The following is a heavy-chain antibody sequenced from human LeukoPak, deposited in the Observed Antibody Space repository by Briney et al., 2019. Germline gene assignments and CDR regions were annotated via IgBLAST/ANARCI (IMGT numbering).Heavy chain of an antibody. D-gene: IGHD2-2*01. CDR2: TRNKANSYTT. J-gene: IGHJ3*02. V-gene: IGHV3-72*01. CDR1: GFTFSDHY. CDR3: ARGQYCSSTSRYGTDAFDI. Sequence: GGSLRLSCAASGFTFSDHYMDWVRQAPGKGLEWVGRTRNKANSYTTEYAASVKGRFTISRDDSKNSLYLQMNSLKTEDTAVYYCARGQYCSSTSRYGTDAFDIWGQGTMVTVSS.